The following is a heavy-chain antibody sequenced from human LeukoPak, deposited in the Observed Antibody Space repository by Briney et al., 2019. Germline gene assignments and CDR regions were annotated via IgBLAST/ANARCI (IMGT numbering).Heavy chain of an antibody. CDR3: ARDRGNYDFWSGYYSRGENWFDP. CDR2: IYHSGST. V-gene: IGHV4-30-2*01. J-gene: IGHJ5*02. Sequence: SETLSLTCTVSGGSISSGGYYWSWIRQPPGKGLEWIGYIYHSGSTYYNPSLKSRVTISVDRSKNQFSLKLSSVTAADTAVYYCARDRGNYDFWSGYYSRGENWFDPWGQGTLVTVSS. D-gene: IGHD3-3*01. CDR1: GGSISSGGYY.